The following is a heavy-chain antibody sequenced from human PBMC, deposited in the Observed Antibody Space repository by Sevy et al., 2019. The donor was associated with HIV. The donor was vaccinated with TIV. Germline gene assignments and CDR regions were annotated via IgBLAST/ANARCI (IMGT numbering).Heavy chain of an antibody. J-gene: IGHJ6*02. CDR2: MSYNGNKK. CDR3: AREGVLFEGVIVSYVMDV. V-gene: IGHV3-30*04. CDR1: GFTFNRSP. Sequence: GGSLRLSCAASGFTFNRSPMHWVRQAPGKGLEWVAVMSYNGNKKYNGDSVKGRFTIARDDSKTPLYLQMNSLRPEDTAVYYCAREGVLFEGVIVSYVMDVGGQGTTVTVSS. D-gene: IGHD3-16*01.